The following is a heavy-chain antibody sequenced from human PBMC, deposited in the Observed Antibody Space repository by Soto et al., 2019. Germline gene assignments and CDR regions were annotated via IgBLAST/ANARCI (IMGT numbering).Heavy chain of an antibody. Sequence: QITLKESGPTLVTPTQTLTLTCTFSGFSLSTSGVGVGWIRQPPGKALEWLALIYWDDDKRYSPSLKSRLTITKDTSKNQVVLTMTNMDPVDTATYFCAHRPKEAHYEFWSGYLGWFDPWGQGTLVTVSS. CDR1: GFSLSTSGVG. J-gene: IGHJ5*02. CDR3: AHRPKEAHYEFWSGYLGWFDP. V-gene: IGHV2-5*02. D-gene: IGHD3-3*01. CDR2: IYWDDDK.